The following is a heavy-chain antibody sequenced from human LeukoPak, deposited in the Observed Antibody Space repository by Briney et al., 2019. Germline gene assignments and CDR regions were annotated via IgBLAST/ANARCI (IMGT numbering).Heavy chain of an antibody. J-gene: IGHJ4*02. CDR1: GFTFSDSY. V-gene: IGHV3-11*01. CDR2: ISTSASAT. CDR3: ARGRSSPDY. Sequence: GGSLRLSCAASGFTFSDSYMTWIRQAPGKGLEWVSFISTSASATYYADSVKGRFTISRDNAKNSLYLQMNSLRAEDTAVYYCARGRSSPDYWGQGTLVTVSS.